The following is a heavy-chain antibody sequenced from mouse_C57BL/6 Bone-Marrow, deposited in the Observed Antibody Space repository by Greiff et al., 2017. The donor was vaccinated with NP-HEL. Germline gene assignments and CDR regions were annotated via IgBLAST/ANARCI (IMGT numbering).Heavy chain of an antibody. CDR3: AKSRDYGSSSWYFDV. CDR2: IWRGGST. Sequence: VQRVESGPGLVQPSQSLSITCTVSGFSLTSYGVHWVRQSPGKGLEWLGVIWRGGSTDYNAAFMSRLSITKDNSKSQVFFKMNSLQADDTAIYYCAKSRDYGSSSWYFDVWGTGTTVTVSS. V-gene: IGHV2-5*01. CDR1: GFSLTSYG. J-gene: IGHJ1*03. D-gene: IGHD1-1*01.